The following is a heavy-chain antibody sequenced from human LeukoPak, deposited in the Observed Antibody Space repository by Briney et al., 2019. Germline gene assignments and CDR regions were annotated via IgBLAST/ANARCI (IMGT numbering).Heavy chain of an antibody. J-gene: IGHJ6*02. D-gene: IGHD2-15*01. CDR1: GSTFSTYD. CDR3: AREIRETVVTRHYYYGIDV. V-gene: IGHV3-13*01. Sequence: GGSLRLSCAASGSTFSTYDMHWVRQVTGKGLECVSAIGTGDDTYYLGSVKGRFTISRENAKNVLYLQMSSLRAEDTAVYYCAREIRETVVTRHYYYGIDVWGQGTTVTVSS. CDR2: IGTGDDT.